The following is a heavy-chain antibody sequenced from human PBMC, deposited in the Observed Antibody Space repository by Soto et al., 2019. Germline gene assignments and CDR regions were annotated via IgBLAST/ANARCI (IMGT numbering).Heavy chain of an antibody. Sequence: GGSLRLSCAASGFTFSSYAMHWVRQAPGKGLEWVAVISYDGSNKYYADSVKGRFTISRDNSKNTLYLQMNSLRAEDTAVYYCAREEGGRGDFDYWGQGTLVTVSS. V-gene: IGHV3-30-3*01. CDR1: GFTFSSYA. J-gene: IGHJ4*02. CDR2: ISYDGSNK. CDR3: AREEGGRGDFDY. D-gene: IGHD2-15*01.